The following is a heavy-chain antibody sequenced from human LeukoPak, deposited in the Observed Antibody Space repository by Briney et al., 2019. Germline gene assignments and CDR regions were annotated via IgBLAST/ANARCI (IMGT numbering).Heavy chain of an antibody. Sequence: GGSLRLSCAASEFTLRSYSMHWVRQAPGKGLEWVSYISTSSTYIYYADLVRGRFSISRDNAKNSLYLHMNSLKADDTAVYYCARDASGSSIGLIDFWGRGTLVTVSS. V-gene: IGHV3-21*01. CDR1: EFTLRSYS. CDR2: ISTSSTYI. D-gene: IGHD1-26*01. J-gene: IGHJ4*02. CDR3: ARDASGSSIGLIDF.